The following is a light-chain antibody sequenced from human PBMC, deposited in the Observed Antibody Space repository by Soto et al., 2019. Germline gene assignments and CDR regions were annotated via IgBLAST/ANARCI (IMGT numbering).Light chain of an antibody. CDR2: GAS. Sequence: EIVMTQSPATLSVSPGERATLSCRASQSVSSNLAWYQQKPGQAPRLLIYGASTRATGIPARFSGSGSGTEVTLTIRRLQAEDFAVYYCQQYNNWPLYTFGQGTKLEIK. V-gene: IGKV3-15*01. J-gene: IGKJ2*01. CDR3: QQYNNWPLYT. CDR1: QSVSSN.